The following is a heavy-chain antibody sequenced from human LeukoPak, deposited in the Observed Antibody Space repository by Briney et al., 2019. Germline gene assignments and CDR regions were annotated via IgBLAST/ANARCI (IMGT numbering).Heavy chain of an antibody. CDR2: INQSGST. Sequence: PGETLTLTCAVYGGSYGGYYWSWIRQPPGKGLEWMGEINQSGSTNYNPSLKSRVPISVDTSKNQFSLKLSSVTAADTAVYYCARAHSYCSSTTCYRYFDYWGQGTLVTVSS. J-gene: IGHJ4*02. D-gene: IGHD2-2*01. V-gene: IGHV4-34*01. CDR1: GGSYGGYY. CDR3: ARAHSYCSSTTCYRYFDY.